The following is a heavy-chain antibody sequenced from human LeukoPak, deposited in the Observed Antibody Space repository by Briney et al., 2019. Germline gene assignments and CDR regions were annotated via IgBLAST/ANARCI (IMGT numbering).Heavy chain of an antibody. J-gene: IGHJ4*02. V-gene: IGHV3-13*01. CDR3: ARVWSDCYVTNCYISEY. D-gene: IGHD3-3*01. CDR1: GFTFSSYA. CDR2: LGIAGDT. Sequence: GGSLRLSCAASGFTFSSYAMHWVRQPIGKGLEWVSALGIAGDTFYPGSVKGRFTISRDDAKNSLFLQMNSLRAEDTAVYYCARVWSDCYVTNCYISEYWGQGTLVTVSS.